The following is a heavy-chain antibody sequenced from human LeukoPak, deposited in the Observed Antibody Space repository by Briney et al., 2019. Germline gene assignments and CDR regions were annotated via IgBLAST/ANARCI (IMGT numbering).Heavy chain of an antibody. CDR3: ARRYRPYGSGSRLGMDV. V-gene: IGHV4-39*01. CDR1: GGSISSSSYY. CDR2: IYYSGST. D-gene: IGHD3-10*01. J-gene: IGHJ6*02. Sequence: PSETPSLTCTVSGGSISSSSYYWGWIRQPPGKGLEWIGSIYYSGSTYYNPSLKSRVTISVDTSKNQFSLKLSSVTAADTAVYYCARRYRPYGSGSRLGMDVWGQGTTVTVSS.